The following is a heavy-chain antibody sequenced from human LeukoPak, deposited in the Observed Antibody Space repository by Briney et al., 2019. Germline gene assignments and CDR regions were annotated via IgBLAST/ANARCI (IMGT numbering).Heavy chain of an antibody. CDR1: GGSISSYY. Sequence: SETLSLTCTVSGGSISSYYWSWIRQPPGKGLEWIGYIYYSGSTNYNPSLKSRVTISVDTSKNQFSLKLSSVTAADTAVYYCARLKVGAYFDLWGRGTLVTVSS. J-gene: IGHJ2*01. V-gene: IGHV4-59*08. D-gene: IGHD3-16*01. CDR3: ARLKVGAYFDL. CDR2: IYYSGST.